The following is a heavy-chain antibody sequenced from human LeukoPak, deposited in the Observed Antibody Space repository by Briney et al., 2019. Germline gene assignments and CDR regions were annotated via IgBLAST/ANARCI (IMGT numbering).Heavy chain of an antibody. CDR2: INGDGTST. Sequence: GGSLRLPCAASGFTFSSYWMHWVRQAPGKGLVWVSRINGDGTSTTHADSVKGRFTISRDNARNTLYLQMNSLRAEDTAVYYCARDHGSMVRGVIGRSSGYSYYYYMDVWGKGTTVTVSS. V-gene: IGHV3-74*01. CDR1: GFTFSSYW. D-gene: IGHD3-10*01. J-gene: IGHJ6*03. CDR3: ARDHGSMVRGVIGRSSGYSYYYYMDV.